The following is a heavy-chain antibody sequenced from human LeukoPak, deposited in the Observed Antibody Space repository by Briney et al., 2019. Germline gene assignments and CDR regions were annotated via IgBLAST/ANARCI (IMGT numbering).Heavy chain of an antibody. CDR1: GYTFTNYA. CDR2: INAGNGNT. J-gene: IGHJ4*02. D-gene: IGHD1-26*01. Sequence: ASVKVSCKASGYTFTNYAMNWVRQAPGQGLEWMGWINAGNGNTKYSQKFQDRVTITRDTSASTAYMELSSLRSADTAVYYCAREGPTSIGLYWGQGTLVTVSS. CDR3: AREGPTSIGLY. V-gene: IGHV1-3*01.